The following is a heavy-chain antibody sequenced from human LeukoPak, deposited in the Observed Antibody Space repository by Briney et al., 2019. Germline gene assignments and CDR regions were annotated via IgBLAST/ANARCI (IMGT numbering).Heavy chain of an antibody. V-gene: IGHV3-53*01. CDR1: GFTVSSNY. Sequence: GGSLRLSCAASGFTVSSNYMSWVRQAPGKGLEWVSVIYSGGSTYYADSVKGRFTISRDNSKNTLYLQMNSLRAEDTAVYYCARRTGSYCSGGSCYGGYFDYWGQGTRVTVSS. CDR3: ARRTGSYCSGGSCYGGYFDY. CDR2: IYSGGST. J-gene: IGHJ4*02. D-gene: IGHD2-15*01.